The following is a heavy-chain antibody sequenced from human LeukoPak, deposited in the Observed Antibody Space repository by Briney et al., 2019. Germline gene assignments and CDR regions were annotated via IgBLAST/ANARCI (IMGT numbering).Heavy chain of an antibody. Sequence: PSETLSLTCTVSGGSISSYYYWSWIRQPPGKGLEWIGYIYYSGSTNYNPSLKSRVTISVDTSKNQFSLKLSSVTAADTAVYYCARITGGNDWIPFDYGGQGTLVTVSS. CDR1: GGSISSYYY. J-gene: IGHJ4*02. CDR3: ARITGGNDWIPFDY. V-gene: IGHV4-59*08. CDR2: IYYSGST. D-gene: IGHD5-12*01.